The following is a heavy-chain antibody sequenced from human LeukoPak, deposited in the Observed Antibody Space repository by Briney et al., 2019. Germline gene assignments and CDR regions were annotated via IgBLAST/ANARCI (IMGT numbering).Heavy chain of an antibody. V-gene: IGHV3-23*01. CDR2: ISGDGSNT. CDR3: AKAAMVVSPNWFDP. J-gene: IGHJ5*02. CDR1: GFTFSTYA. Sequence: GGSLRLSCAASGFTFSTYAMSWVRQAPGKGLEWVAAISGDGSNTYYADSVKGRFTISRDNSKNTLYLQMHSLRAEDTAVYYCAKAAMVVSPNWFDPWGQGTLVTVSS. D-gene: IGHD2-8*02.